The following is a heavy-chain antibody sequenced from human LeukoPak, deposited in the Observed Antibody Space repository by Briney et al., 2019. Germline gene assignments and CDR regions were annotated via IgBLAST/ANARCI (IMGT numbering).Heavy chain of an antibody. CDR1: GLTFSTYW. V-gene: IGHV3-7*01. D-gene: IGHD1-1*01. CDR2: INKDGSDK. J-gene: IGHJ3*02. CDR3: VKDDYWNDGVSAFDI. Sequence: GGSLRLSCTASGLTFSTYWMTWVRQAPGKGLEWVANINKDGSDKYCVDSVKGRFTISRDNAKNSLYLQMNSLRAEDTAVYYCVKDDYWNDGVSAFDIWGQGTMVTVSS.